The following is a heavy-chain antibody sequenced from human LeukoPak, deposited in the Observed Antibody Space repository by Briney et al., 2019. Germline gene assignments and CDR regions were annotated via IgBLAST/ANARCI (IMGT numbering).Heavy chain of an antibody. Sequence: GGSLRLSCAASGFTFSNYGMHWVRQAPGKGLEWVAVISYDGSNKYYADSVKGRFTISRDNSKNTLYLQMNSLRAEDTAVYYCARAYCSSTSCYVGEYFQHWGQGTLVTVSS. V-gene: IGHV3-30*03. CDR1: GFTFSNYG. J-gene: IGHJ1*01. D-gene: IGHD2-2*01. CDR3: ARAYCSSTSCYVGEYFQH. CDR2: ISYDGSNK.